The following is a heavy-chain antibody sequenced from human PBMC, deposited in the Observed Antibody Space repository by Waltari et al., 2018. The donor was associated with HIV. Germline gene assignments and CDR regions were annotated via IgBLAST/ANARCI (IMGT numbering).Heavy chain of an antibody. CDR3: ARDSTSMVSYFDY. CDR2: ISYEGSAK. J-gene: IGHJ4*02. D-gene: IGHD5-18*01. Sequence: QVHLVESGGGVVQPGRSLRLSCSASGFTFSSFASHWVRQSPGKGLEWVAHISYEGSAKYYADSVKGRFTISRDNSKNTLYLQMKNLGTDDTAVFFCARDSTSMVSYFDYWGRGILVTVSS. V-gene: IGHV3-30-3*01. CDR1: GFTFSSFA.